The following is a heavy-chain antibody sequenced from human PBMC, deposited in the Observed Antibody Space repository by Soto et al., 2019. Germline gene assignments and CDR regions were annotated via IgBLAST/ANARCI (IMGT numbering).Heavy chain of an antibody. Sequence: GGSLRLSCAASGFTFSSYAMSWVRQAPGKGLEWVSAISGSGGSTYYADSVKGRFTISRDNSKNTLYLQMNSLRAEDTAVYYCAKGGVDTAMVVWLYYYYYYMDVWGKGTTVTVSS. V-gene: IGHV3-23*01. CDR3: AKGGVDTAMVVWLYYYYYYMDV. CDR2: ISGSGGST. D-gene: IGHD5-18*01. J-gene: IGHJ6*03. CDR1: GFTFSSYA.